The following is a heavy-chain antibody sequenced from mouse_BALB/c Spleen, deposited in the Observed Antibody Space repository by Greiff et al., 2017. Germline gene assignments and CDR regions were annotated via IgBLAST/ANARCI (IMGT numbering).Heavy chain of an antibody. V-gene: IGHV5-12-1*01. CDR1: GFAFSSYD. J-gene: IGHJ4*01. Sequence: EVQRVESGGGLVKPGGSLKLSCAASGFAFSSYDMSWVRQTPEKRLEWVAYISSGGGSTYYPDTVKGRFTISRDNAKNTLYLQMSSLKSEDTAMYYCARQGYGNGYAMDYWGQGTSVTVSS. CDR2: ISSGGGST. D-gene: IGHD2-10*02. CDR3: ARQGYGNGYAMDY.